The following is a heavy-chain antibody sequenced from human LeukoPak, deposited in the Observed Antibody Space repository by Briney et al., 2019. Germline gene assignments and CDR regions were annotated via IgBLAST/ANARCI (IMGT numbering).Heavy chain of an antibody. CDR3: AKGSPLVVPAAIPRWYFDL. CDR1: GFTVSSNY. D-gene: IGHD2-2*02. Sequence: GGSLRLSCAASGFTVSSNYMSWVRQAPGRGLEWASVIYSGGSTYYADSVKGRFTISRDNSKNTLYLQMNSLRAEDTAVYYCAKGSPLVVPAAIPRWYFDLWGRGTLVTVSS. CDR2: IYSGGST. J-gene: IGHJ2*01. V-gene: IGHV3-66*01.